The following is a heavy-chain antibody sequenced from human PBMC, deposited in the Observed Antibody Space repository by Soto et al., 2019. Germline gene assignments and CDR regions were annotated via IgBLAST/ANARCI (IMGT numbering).Heavy chain of an antibody. CDR3: AREPASPLFYVWGSYRYSSTWFDP. V-gene: IGHV4-34*01. Sequence: PSETLSLTCAVYGGSFSGYYWSWIRQPPGKGLEWIGEINHSGSTNYNPSLKSRVTISVDTSKNQFSLKLSSVTAADTAVYYCAREPASPLFYVWGSYRYSSTWFDPWGQGTLVTVSS. CDR1: GGSFSGYY. D-gene: IGHD3-16*02. J-gene: IGHJ5*02. CDR2: INHSGST.